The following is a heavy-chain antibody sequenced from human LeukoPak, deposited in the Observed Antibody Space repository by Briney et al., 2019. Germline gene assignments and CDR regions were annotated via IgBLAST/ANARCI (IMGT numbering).Heavy chain of an antibody. CDR3: ARDSHTYYYGSGSYYNPNWFDP. CDR2: IKQDGSEK. J-gene: IGHJ5*02. CDR1: GIIITSYW. D-gene: IGHD3-10*01. V-gene: IGHV3-7*01. Sequence: GGSLRLSCAASGIIITSYWMSWVRQTPGKGLEWVANIKQDGSEKYYVDSVKGRFTISRDNAKNSLYLQMNSLRAEDTAVYYCARDSHTYYYGSGSYYNPNWFDPWGQGTLVTVSS.